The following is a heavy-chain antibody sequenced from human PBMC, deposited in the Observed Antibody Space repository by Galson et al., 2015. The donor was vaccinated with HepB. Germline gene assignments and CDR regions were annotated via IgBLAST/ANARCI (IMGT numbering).Heavy chain of an antibody. CDR1: GGSISSGSYY. Sequence: TLSLTCTVSGGSISSGSYYWSWIRQPAGKGLEWIGRIYTSGSTNYNPSLKSRVTISVDTSRNQFSLKLSSVTAADTAVNYCASSPPDAAVAGYWYFDLWGRGTLVTVSS. CDR3: ASSPPDAAVAGYWYFDL. D-gene: IGHD6-19*01. V-gene: IGHV4-61*02. J-gene: IGHJ2*01. CDR2: IYTSGST.